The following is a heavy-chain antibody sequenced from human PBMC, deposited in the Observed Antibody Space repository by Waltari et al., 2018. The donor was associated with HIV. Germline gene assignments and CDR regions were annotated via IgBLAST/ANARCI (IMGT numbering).Heavy chain of an antibody. CDR2: SRSKTYGGTT. CDR3: SRSRGYSYGYADY. Sequence: EVQLVESGGGLVQSGRSLRLSCTASGFTFGDYAMSWFRQAPGKGVEWVGLSRSKTYGGTTEYAASVKDRFTISRDDSKSIAYRQMNSLKTEDTAVYYCSRSRGYSYGYADYWGQGTLVTVSS. D-gene: IGHD5-18*01. CDR1: GFTFGDYA. V-gene: IGHV3-49*03. J-gene: IGHJ4*02.